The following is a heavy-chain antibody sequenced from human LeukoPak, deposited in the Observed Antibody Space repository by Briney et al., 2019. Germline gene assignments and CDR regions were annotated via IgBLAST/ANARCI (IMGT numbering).Heavy chain of an antibody. Sequence: GASVKVSCKASGGTFSSYAISWVRQAPGQGLEWMGGIIPIFGTANYAQKFQGRVTITADESTSTAYMELSSLRSEDTAVYYCATDGYTYNWFDPWGQGTLVTVSS. CDR1: GGTFSSYA. CDR3: ATDGYTYNWFDP. J-gene: IGHJ5*02. V-gene: IGHV1-69*01. CDR2: IIPIFGTA. D-gene: IGHD6-13*01.